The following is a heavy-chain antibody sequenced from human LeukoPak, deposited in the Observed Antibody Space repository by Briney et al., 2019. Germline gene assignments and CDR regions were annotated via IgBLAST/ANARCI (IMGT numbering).Heavy chain of an antibody. CDR2: ISSSSSYT. D-gene: IGHD1-1*01. CDR1: GFTSSDYY. Sequence: PGGSLRLSCAASGFTSSDYYMSWSRQALGGGREWVSYISSSSSYTNYADSVKGRFTISRDNAKNSLYLQMNSLRAEDTAVYYCARDPTGTTAWFDPWGQGTLVTVSS. V-gene: IGHV3-11*06. CDR3: ARDPTGTTAWFDP. J-gene: IGHJ5*02.